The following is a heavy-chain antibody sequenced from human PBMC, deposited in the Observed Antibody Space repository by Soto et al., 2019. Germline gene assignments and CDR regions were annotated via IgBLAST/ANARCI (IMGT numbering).Heavy chain of an antibody. CDR2: ISYDGSNK. J-gene: IGHJ6*02. CDR1: GFTFSSYG. D-gene: IGHD5-18*01. V-gene: IGHV3-30*18. Sequence: QVQLVESGGGVVQPGRSLRLSCAASGFTFSSYGMHWVRQAPGKGLEWVAVISYDGSNKYYADSVKGRFTISRDKSKNTLYREMNSLRAEDTAVYYCAKDEDTAMGPYYNGMDVRGQGTTVTVSS. CDR3: AKDEDTAMGPYYNGMDV.